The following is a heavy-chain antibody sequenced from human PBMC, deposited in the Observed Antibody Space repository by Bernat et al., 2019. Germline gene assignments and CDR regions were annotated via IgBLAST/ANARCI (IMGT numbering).Heavy chain of an antibody. J-gene: IGHJ4*02. CDR3: ARVGYGGSSFDY. CDR2: LKQDGTER. CDR1: GFTFSNYW. D-gene: IGHD3-16*01. V-gene: IGHV3-7*03. Sequence: EVQLLESGGGLVQPGGSLRLSCAASGFTFSNYWMSWVRQAPGKGLEWVANLKQDGTERYYVDSVRGRFTISRDNAKNSLHLQMNSLRAEDTAVYYCARVGYGGSSFDYWGQGTLVSVSS.